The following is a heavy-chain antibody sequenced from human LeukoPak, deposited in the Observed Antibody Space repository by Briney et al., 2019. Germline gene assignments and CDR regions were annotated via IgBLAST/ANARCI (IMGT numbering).Heavy chain of an antibody. CDR3: AIDGAWGAGYMDV. D-gene: IGHD1-26*01. CDR2: IRSDGSNK. Sequence: GGSLRLSCAASGFTFSSYGIYRIRQVPGKGLEWVAFIRSDGSNKDYADSVKGRFTISRDNSKNTLYLQMNSLRAEDTAVYYCAIDGAWGAGYMDVWGKGTTVTVSS. CDR1: GFTFSSYG. J-gene: IGHJ6*03. V-gene: IGHV3-30*02.